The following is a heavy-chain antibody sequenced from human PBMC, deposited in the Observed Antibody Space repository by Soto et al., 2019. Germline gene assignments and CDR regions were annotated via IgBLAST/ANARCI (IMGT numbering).Heavy chain of an antibody. V-gene: IGHV3-30*04. CDR2: ISRDGSIK. CDR1: GFIFRGHS. Sequence: QVKLMESGGGVVQPGKSLRVSCVVSGFIFRGHSIHWVRQAPGKGLEWVAAISRDGSIKYYLDSVKGRFTVSRDNSKNAVYLEMNSLRDEDTAVDHCARSRNGGVADSFDYWGQGTLVTVSA. J-gene: IGHJ4*02. CDR3: ARSRNGGVADSFDY. D-gene: IGHD2-8*01.